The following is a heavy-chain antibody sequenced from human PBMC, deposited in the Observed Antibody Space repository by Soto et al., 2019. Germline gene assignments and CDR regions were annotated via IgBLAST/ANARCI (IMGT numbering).Heavy chain of an antibody. Sequence: QVQLVQSGADMKKPGASVKVSCKASGYTFTHYDINWVRQATGQGLEWMGWVNPNTGNTGFAQKFQERVTMTRNTSISTADMELSSLRSEDTAPYFCARGVWGPPFDFWGQGTPVTVSS. D-gene: IGHD3-16*01. V-gene: IGHV1-8*01. CDR3: ARGVWGPPFDF. CDR2: VNPNTGNT. CDR1: GYTFTHYD. J-gene: IGHJ4*02.